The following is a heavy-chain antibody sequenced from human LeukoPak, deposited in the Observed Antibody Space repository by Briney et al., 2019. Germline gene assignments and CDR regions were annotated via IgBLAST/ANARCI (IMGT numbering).Heavy chain of an antibody. D-gene: IGHD1-26*01. CDR1: GGSISSGGYY. CDR3: ARDKLGGSYLGY. Sequence: SETLSLTWTVSGGSISSGGYYWSWIRQPPGKGLEWIGYIYHSGSTYYNPSLKSRVTISVDRSKNQFSLKLSSVTAADTAVYYCARDKLGGSYLGYWGQGTLVTVSS. V-gene: IGHV4-30-2*01. J-gene: IGHJ4*02. CDR2: IYHSGST.